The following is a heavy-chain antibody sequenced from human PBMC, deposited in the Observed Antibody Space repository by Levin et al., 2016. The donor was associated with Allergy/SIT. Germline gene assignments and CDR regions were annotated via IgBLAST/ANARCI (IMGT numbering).Heavy chain of an antibody. V-gene: IGHV4-61*01. J-gene: IGHJ6*02. CDR3: ARDTRYCSGGSCQTYYYGMDV. Sequence: SETLSLTCTVSGGSISSSRYYWGWIRQPPGKGLEWIGYIYYSGSTNYNPSLKSRVTISVDTSKNQFSLKLSSVTAADTAVYYCARDTRYCSGGSCQTYYYGMDVWGQGTTVTVSS. CDR1: GGSISSSRYY. CDR2: IYYSGST. D-gene: IGHD2-15*01.